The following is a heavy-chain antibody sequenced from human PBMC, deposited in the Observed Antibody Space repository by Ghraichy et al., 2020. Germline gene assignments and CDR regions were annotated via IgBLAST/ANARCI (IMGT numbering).Heavy chain of an antibody. Sequence: GGSLRLSCAASGFTFSSYWMSWVRQAPGKRLEWVANIKQDGSEKYYVDSVKGRFTISRDNAKNSLYLQMNSLRAEDTAVYYCARSEAYCSSTSCASFDYWGQGTLVTVSS. CDR1: GFTFSSYW. D-gene: IGHD2-2*01. CDR3: ARSEAYCSSTSCASFDY. CDR2: IKQDGSEK. J-gene: IGHJ4*02. V-gene: IGHV3-7*01.